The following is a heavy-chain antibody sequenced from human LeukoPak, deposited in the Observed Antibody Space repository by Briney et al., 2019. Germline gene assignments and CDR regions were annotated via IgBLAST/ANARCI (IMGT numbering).Heavy chain of an antibody. CDR1: GGSISSYY. J-gene: IGHJ4*02. D-gene: IGHD3-10*01. CDR3: AREPALWFEELFSSPYFDY. V-gene: IGHV4-4*07. CDR2: IYTSGST. Sequence: PSETLSLTCTVSGGSISSYYWSWIRQPAGKGLEWSGRIYTSGSTNYNPSLKSRVTMSVDTSKNQFSLKLSSVTAADTAVYYCAREPALWFEELFSSPYFDYWGQGTLVTVSS.